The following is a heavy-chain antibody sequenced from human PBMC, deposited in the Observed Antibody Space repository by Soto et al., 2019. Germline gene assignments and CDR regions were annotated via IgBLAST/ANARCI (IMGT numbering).Heavy chain of an antibody. J-gene: IGHJ4*02. CDR2: IIPVLGPA. CDR1: GTTFNTFA. CDR3: ARAAKRYFDK. V-gene: IGHV1-69*06. Sequence: QVQLVQSGAEVKKPGSSVKVSCTASGTTFNTFAISWVRQAPGQGLEWMGGIIPVLGPAFYSQKFQGRVTITADKSTTTAYLELCSLRSEDTAVYYCARAAKRYFDKWGQGTLVTVSS.